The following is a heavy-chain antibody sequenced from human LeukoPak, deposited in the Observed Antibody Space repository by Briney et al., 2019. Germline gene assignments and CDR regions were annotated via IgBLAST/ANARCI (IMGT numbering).Heavy chain of an antibody. D-gene: IGHD3-9*01. Sequence: PGGSLRLSCAASGFIFRNYAMSWVRQAPGKGLEWVSAITGSGGTSWYADSVKGHFTISRDNSKNTLYLQMNSLGADDTAVYYCAKWGDHDGLTGYYDSDCWGQGTLVTVSS. CDR3: AKWGDHDGLTGYYDSDC. CDR2: ITGSGGTS. J-gene: IGHJ4*02. V-gene: IGHV3-23*01. CDR1: GFIFRNYA.